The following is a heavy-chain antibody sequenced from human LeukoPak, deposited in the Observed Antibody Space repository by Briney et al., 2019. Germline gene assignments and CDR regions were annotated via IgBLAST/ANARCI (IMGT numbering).Heavy chain of an antibody. CDR3: AREIRPTTVTIMAVGESDY. V-gene: IGHV4-38-2*02. CDR2: IYHSGST. CDR1: GYSISSGYY. Sequence: PSETLSLTCTVSGYSISSGYYWGWIRQPPGKGLEWIGSIYHSGSTYYNPSLKSRVTISVVTSKNQFSLKLSSVTAADTAVYYCAREIRPTTVTIMAVGESDYWGQGTLVTVSS. D-gene: IGHD4-17*01. J-gene: IGHJ4*02.